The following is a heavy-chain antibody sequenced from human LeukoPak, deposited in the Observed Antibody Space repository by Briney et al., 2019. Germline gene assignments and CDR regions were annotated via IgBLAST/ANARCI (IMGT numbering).Heavy chain of an antibody. CDR3: ARVSSSSWRFLDC. D-gene: IGHD6-13*01. CDR1: GGSFSGYY. Sequence: PSETLSLTCAVYGGSFSGYYWSWIRQPPGKGLEWIGEINHSGSTNYNPSLKSRVTISVDTSKNQFSLKLSSVTAADTAVYYCARVSSSSWRFLDCWGQGTLVTVSS. V-gene: IGHV4-34*01. J-gene: IGHJ4*02. CDR2: INHSGST.